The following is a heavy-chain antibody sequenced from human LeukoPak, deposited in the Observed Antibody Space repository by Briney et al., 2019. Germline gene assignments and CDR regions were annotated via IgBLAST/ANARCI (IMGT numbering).Heavy chain of an antibody. CDR3: AKHIVATSADY. CDR1: GFTFSTYD. CDR2: ISGSGGST. J-gene: IGHJ4*02. Sequence: PGGSLRLSCAASGFTFSTYDMNWVRQAPGKGLEWVSAISGSGGSTYYADSVKGRFTISRNNSKNTLYLQMNSLRAEDAAVHYCAKHIVATSADYWGQGTLVTVSS. V-gene: IGHV3-23*01. D-gene: IGHD5-12*01.